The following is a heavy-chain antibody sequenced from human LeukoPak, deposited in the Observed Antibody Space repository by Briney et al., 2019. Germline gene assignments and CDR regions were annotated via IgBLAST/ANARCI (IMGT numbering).Heavy chain of an antibody. V-gene: IGHV3-23*01. CDR2: ISGSGDST. CDR1: GFTFSNYG. J-gene: IGHJ4*02. Sequence: GGSLRLSCAASGFTFSNYGMSWVRQAPGKGLEWVSGISGSGDSTFYADSVKGRFTISRDNSKNTRYLQMNSLRAEDTAVFYCAKDDAWLQYNYWGQGTLVTVSS. CDR3: AKDDAWLQYNY. D-gene: IGHD5-24*01.